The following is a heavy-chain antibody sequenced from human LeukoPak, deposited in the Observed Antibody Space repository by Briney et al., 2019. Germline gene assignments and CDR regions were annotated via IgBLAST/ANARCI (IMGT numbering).Heavy chain of an antibody. D-gene: IGHD3-16*01. V-gene: IGHV6-1*01. CDR1: GDSVSSSSIT. CDR2: TYYRSRWYN. J-gene: IGHJ4*02. CDR3: ARARRDVDYEYYFDC. Sequence: SQTLSLTCAITGDSVSSSSITWNWIRQSPSRGLEWLGRTYYRSRWYNDYAVFVKSRITINPETSKNQFSLQLNSVTPEDTAMYYCARARRDVDYEYYFDCWGQGTLVTVSS.